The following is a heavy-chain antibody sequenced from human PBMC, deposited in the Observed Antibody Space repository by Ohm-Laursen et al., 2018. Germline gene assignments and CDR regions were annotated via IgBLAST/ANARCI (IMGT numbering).Heavy chain of an antibody. D-gene: IGHD5-12*01. CDR2: ISYDGSNK. CDR1: GFTFSIYG. V-gene: IGHV3-30*18. CDR3: AKEACGVATVFYYYGMDV. Sequence: SLRLSCAASGFTFSIYGMHWVRQAPGKGLEWVAVISYDGSNKYYADSVKGRFTISRDNSKNTLYLQMNSLRAEDTAVYYCAKEACGVATVFYYYGMDVWGQGTTVTVSS. J-gene: IGHJ6*02.